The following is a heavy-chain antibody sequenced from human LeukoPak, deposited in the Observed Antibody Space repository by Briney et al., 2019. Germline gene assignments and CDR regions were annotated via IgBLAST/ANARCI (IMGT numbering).Heavy chain of an antibody. J-gene: IGHJ4*02. V-gene: IGHV3-23*01. D-gene: IGHD3-22*01. Sequence: PGGSLRLSCAASGFTFSKYAMSWVRQAPGKGLEWVSCISGSGGSTHYADSVKGRFTISRDNSKNTLYLQMNSLRAEDTAVYYCAKPYYYDTSGLRTLDNWGQGTLVTVSS. CDR1: GFTFSKYA. CDR2: ISGSGGST. CDR3: AKPYYYDTSGLRTLDN.